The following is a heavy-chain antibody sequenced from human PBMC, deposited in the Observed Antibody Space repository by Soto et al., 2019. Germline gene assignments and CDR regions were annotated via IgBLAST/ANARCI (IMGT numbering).Heavy chain of an antibody. Sequence: QVQLVQSGAEVKKPGSSVKVSCKASGGTFSSYAISWVRQAPGQGLEWMGGIIPIFGTANYAQKFQGRVTITPAESTSTGYMELSSLRSEDTAVYYCAGDESSNYAWFDPWGQGTLVTVSS. CDR2: IIPIFGTA. V-gene: IGHV1-69*05. D-gene: IGHD4-4*01. CDR1: GGTFSSYA. J-gene: IGHJ5*02. CDR3: AGDESSNYAWFDP.